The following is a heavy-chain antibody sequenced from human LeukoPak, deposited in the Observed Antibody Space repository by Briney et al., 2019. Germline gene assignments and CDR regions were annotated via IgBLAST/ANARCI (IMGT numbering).Heavy chain of an antibody. CDR1: GGSFSGYY. J-gene: IGHJ4*02. Sequence: SETLSLTCAVYGGSFSGYYWSRIRQPPGKGLEWIGEINHSGSTNYNPSLKSRVTISVDTSKNQFSLKLSSVTAADTAVYYCARRASTVTRQYYYFDYWGQGTLVTVSS. CDR2: INHSGST. V-gene: IGHV4-34*01. CDR3: ARRASTVTRQYYYFDY. D-gene: IGHD4-17*01.